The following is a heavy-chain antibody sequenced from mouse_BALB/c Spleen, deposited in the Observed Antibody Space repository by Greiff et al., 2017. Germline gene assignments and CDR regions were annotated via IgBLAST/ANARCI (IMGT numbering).Heavy chain of an antibody. J-gene: IGHJ4*01. CDR2: ISTYYGDA. Sequence: QVQLQQSGAELVRPGVSVKISCKGSGYTFTDYAMPWVKQSHAKSLEWIGVISTYYGDASYNQKFKGKATMTVDKSSSTAYMELARLTSEDSAIYYCARRGDYYAMDYWGQGTSVTVAS. CDR1: GYTFTDYA. V-gene: IGHV1S137*01. CDR3: ARRGDYYAMDY.